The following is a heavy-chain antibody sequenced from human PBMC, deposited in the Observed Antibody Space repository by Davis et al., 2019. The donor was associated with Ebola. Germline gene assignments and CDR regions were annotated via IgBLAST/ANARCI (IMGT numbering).Heavy chain of an antibody. V-gene: IGHV3-30*02. CDR1: GFTFNDYG. D-gene: IGHD6-6*01. CDR2: IWYDGSKE. CDR3: AKDVSSSLALDY. Sequence: GGSLRLSCAASGFTFNDYGMHWVRQAPGKGLEWVAIIWYDGSKEEYAESVKGRFTVSRDNSKNTLYLQMNSLRAEDTAVYYCAKDVSSSLALDYWGQGTLVTVSS. J-gene: IGHJ4*02.